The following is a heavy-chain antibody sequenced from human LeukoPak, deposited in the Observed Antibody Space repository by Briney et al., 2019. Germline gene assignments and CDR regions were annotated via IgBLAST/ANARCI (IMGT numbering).Heavy chain of an antibody. V-gene: IGHV4-39*07. J-gene: IGHJ4*02. CDR3: ASAGCSSTSCYSRGPGDY. D-gene: IGHD2-2*01. CDR1: GGSISSSSYY. CDR2: IYYSGST. Sequence: PSETLSLTCTVSGGSISSSSYYWGWIRQPPGKGLEWIGSIYYSGSTYYNPSLKSRVTISVDTSKNQFSLKLSSVTAADTAVYYCASAGCSSTSCYSRGPGDYWGQGTLVTVSS.